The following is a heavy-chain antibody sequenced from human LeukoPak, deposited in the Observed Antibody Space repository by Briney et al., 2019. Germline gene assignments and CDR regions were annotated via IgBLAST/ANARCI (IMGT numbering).Heavy chain of an antibody. CDR3: ARGLEWSKLNY. D-gene: IGHD3-3*01. Sequence: ASVKVPCKASGYTFPSYYMHWVGQAPGQGLEWMGIINPSGGSTSYAQKFQGRVTVTRDTSTSTVYMELSSLRSEDTTVYYCARGLEWSKLNYWGQGTLVTVSS. J-gene: IGHJ4*02. CDR2: INPSGGST. V-gene: IGHV1-46*01. CDR1: GYTFPSYY.